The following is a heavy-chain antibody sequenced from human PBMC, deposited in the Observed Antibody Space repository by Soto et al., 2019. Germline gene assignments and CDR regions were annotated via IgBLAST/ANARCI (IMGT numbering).Heavy chain of an antibody. Sequence: PGGSLRLSCAASGFTVSSNYMSGVLQAPGKGLEWVSVIYSGGSTYYSDSVKGRFTISRDKSKNTLYLQMNSLRDEDTAVYYCARAMVGATREFDYWGQGTLVTVSS. CDR3: ARAMVGATREFDY. CDR1: GFTVSSNY. J-gene: IGHJ4*02. D-gene: IGHD1-26*01. CDR2: IYSGGST. V-gene: IGHV3-53*01.